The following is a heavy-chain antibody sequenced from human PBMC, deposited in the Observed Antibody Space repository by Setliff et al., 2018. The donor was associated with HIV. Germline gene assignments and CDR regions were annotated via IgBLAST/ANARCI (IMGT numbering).Heavy chain of an antibody. V-gene: IGHV3-30*04. Sequence: SLRLSCAASGFTFSSYAMHWVRQAPGKGLEWVAVISYDGSNKYYADSVKGRFTISRDNSKNTLYLQMNSLRAEDTAVYYCARSRGEWELLPFDYWGQGTLVTVSS. D-gene: IGHD1-26*01. J-gene: IGHJ4*02. CDR3: ARSRGEWELLPFDY. CDR1: GFTFSSYA. CDR2: ISYDGSNK.